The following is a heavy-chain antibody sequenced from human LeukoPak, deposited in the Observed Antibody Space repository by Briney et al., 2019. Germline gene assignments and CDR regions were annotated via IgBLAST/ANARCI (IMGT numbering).Heavy chain of an antibody. CDR1: GYTFTSYD. CDR2: MNPNSGNT. J-gene: IGHJ5*02. Sequence: ASVKVSCKASGYTFTSYDINWVRQATGQGLEWMGWMNPNSGNTGYAQKFQGRVTITRNTSISTAYMELRSLRSDDTAVYYCARVGSSWGYNWFDPWGQGTLVTVSS. V-gene: IGHV1-8*03. D-gene: IGHD6-13*01. CDR3: ARVGSSWGYNWFDP.